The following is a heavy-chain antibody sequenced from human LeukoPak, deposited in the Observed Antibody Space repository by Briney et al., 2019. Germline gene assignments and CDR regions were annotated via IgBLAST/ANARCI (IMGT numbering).Heavy chain of an antibody. CDR2: IIPILGIA. V-gene: IGHV1-69*04. J-gene: IGHJ4*02. Sequence: VASVEVSCKASGGTFSSYAISWVRQAPGQGLEWMGRIIPILGIANYAQKFQGRVTITADKSTSTAYMELSSLRSEDTAVYYCARARMTTVTPYYFDYWGQGTLVTVSS. D-gene: IGHD4-17*01. CDR1: GGTFSSYA. CDR3: ARARMTTVTPYYFDY.